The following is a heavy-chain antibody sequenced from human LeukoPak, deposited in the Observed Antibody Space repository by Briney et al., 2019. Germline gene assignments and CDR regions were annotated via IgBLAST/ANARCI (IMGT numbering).Heavy chain of an antibody. J-gene: IGHJ4*02. CDR1: GFTFSTYS. CDR2: ISSSSSYI. V-gene: IGHV3-21*01. D-gene: IGHD3-10*01. Sequence: GGSLRLSCAASGFTFSTYSMNGVRQAPGKGLEWVSSISSSSSYIYYADSVKGRFTISRDNAKNSLYLQMNSLRAEDTAVYYCARDQYGSGSYSRLDYWGQGTLVTVSS. CDR3: ARDQYGSGSYSRLDY.